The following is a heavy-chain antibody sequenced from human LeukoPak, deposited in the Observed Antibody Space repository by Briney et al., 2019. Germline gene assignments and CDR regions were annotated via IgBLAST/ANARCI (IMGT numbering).Heavy chain of an antibody. D-gene: IGHD3-3*01. Sequence: GGSLRLSCAASGFTFDDYAMHWVRQAPGKGLEWVSGISWNSGSIGYADSVKGRFTISRDNAKNSLYLQMNSLRAEDTALYYCAKDLSSFGVVIEISYYYGMDVWGQGTTVTVSS. V-gene: IGHV3-9*01. CDR3: AKDLSSFGVVIEISYYYGMDV. CDR2: ISWNSGSI. J-gene: IGHJ6*02. CDR1: GFTFDDYA.